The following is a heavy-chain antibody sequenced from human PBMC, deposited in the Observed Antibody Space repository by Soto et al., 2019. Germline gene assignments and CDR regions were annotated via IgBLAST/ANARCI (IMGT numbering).Heavy chain of an antibody. V-gene: IGHV4-4*02. J-gene: IGHJ4*02. CDR1: GCCFTSNHL. D-gene: IGHD1-7*01. Sequence: CLTCPVSGCCFTSNHLWNRVRQPPGQGLEWIGDIYRTGSTNYNPSLKSRVTISLEKSENQFSLKVTSLTAAHTAVYYCASRDPGTSVDYWGQETLVTVSS. CDR2: IYRTGST. CDR3: ASRDPGTSVDY.